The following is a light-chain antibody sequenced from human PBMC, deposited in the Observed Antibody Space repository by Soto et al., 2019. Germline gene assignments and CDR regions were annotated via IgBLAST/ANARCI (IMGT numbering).Light chain of an antibody. V-gene: IGLV1-40*01. J-gene: IGLJ2*01. CDR3: QSYDSSLSGSV. CDR2: GNS. CDR1: SSNIGAGYD. Sequence: QSVLTQPPSVSGAPGQRVTISCTGSSSNIGAGYDVHWYQQFPGTAPKLLIYGNSNRPSGVPDRFSGSQSVTSASLGITGLQAEDEADYYCQSYDSSLSGSVFGGGTKLTVL.